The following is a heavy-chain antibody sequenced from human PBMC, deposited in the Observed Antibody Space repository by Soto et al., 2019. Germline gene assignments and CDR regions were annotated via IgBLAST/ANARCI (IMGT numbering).Heavy chain of an antibody. Sequence: ASVKVSCKASGYTFTGHYMHWVRQAPGQGLEWMGWINPNSVGTNYAQKFQGRVTMTRDTSISTAYMELSRLRSDDTAVYYCARGRGYCSSTSCPYDYWGQGTLVTVSS. V-gene: IGHV1-2*02. CDR2: INPNSVGT. CDR3: ARGRGYCSSTSCPYDY. J-gene: IGHJ4*02. D-gene: IGHD2-2*03. CDR1: GYTFTGHY.